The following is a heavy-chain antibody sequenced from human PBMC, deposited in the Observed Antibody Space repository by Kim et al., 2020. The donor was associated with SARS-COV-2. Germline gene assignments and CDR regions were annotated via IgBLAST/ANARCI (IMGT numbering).Heavy chain of an antibody. Sequence: TKYGQTFQGRVTMTRDTSISKAYMELSSLRSDDTAVYYCARLWGSSEGDYWGQGTLVAVSS. CDR2: T. J-gene: IGHJ4*02. V-gene: IGHV1-2*02. CDR3: ARLWGSSEGDY. D-gene: IGHD3-16*01.